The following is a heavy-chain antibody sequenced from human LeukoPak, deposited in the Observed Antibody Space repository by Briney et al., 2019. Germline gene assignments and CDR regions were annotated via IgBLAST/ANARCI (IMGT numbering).Heavy chain of an antibody. CDR1: GYTFTGYY. CDR2: INPNSGGT. Sequence: GASVKASCKASGYTFTGYYMHWVRQAPGQGLEWTGWINPNSGGTNYAQKFQGRVTMTRDTSISTAYMELSRLRSDDTAVYYCARVRSYYYDSGGLDYWGQGTLVTVSS. CDR3: ARVRSYYYDSGGLDY. D-gene: IGHD3-22*01. J-gene: IGHJ4*02. V-gene: IGHV1-2*02.